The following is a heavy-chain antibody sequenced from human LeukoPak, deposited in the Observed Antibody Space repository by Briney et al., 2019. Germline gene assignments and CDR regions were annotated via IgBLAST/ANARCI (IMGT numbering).Heavy chain of an antibody. Sequence: PSETLSLTCPVSGGSISGSSYYWGWIRQLPGKGLEWIGSIYYSGSTYYNPSLKSRVTISVDTSKNQFSLKLTSVTATDTAVYYCARGGAARLHFQNWGQGTLVTVSS. CDR3: ARGGAARLHFQN. CDR2: IYYSGST. J-gene: IGHJ1*01. D-gene: IGHD6-6*01. CDR1: GGSISGSSYY. V-gene: IGHV4-39*02.